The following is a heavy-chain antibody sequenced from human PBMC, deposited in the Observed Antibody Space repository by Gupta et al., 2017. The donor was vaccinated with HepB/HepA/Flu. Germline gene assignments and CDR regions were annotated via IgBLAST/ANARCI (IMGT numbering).Heavy chain of an antibody. J-gene: IGHJ6*03. CDR3: ARDSRTLHYYYYMDV. CDR2: IWYDGSNK. CDR1: GFTFSSYG. Sequence: QVQLVESGGGVVQPGRSLRLSCAASGFTFSSYGMHWVRQAPGKGLEWVAVIWYDGSNKYYADSVKGRFTISRDNSKNTLYLQMNSLRAEDTAVYYCARDSRTLHYYYYMDVWGKGTTVTVSS. V-gene: IGHV3-33*01. D-gene: IGHD1-7*01.